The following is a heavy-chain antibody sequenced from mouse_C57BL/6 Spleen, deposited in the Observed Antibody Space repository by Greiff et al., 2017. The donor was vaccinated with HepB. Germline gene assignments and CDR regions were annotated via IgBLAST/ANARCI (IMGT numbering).Heavy chain of an antibody. J-gene: IGHJ3*01. D-gene: IGHD2-4*01. CDR2: IWSGGST. CDR1: GFSLTSYG. V-gene: IGHV2-2*01. CDR3: ARTIYYDYDSFAY. Sequence: VQVVESGPGLVQPSQSLSITCTVSGFSLTSYGVHWVRQSPGKGLEWLGVIWSGGSTDYNAAFISRLSISKDNSKSQVFFKMNSLQADDTAIYYCARTIYYDYDSFAYWGQGTLVTVSA.